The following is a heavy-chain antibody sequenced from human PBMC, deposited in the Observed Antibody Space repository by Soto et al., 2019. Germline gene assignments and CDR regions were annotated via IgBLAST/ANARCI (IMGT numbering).Heavy chain of an antibody. Sequence: QVQLVQSGAEVKKPGASVKVSCKASGYSFATYGFSWVRQAPGQGLECVGWISAHNGVTHYSQKFQGRVTLTTDTSTNTGYMELRSLTSDDTAVYFCATEPIYYNDGSGYYPLGHWGQGTLVTVSS. CDR2: ISAHNGVT. V-gene: IGHV1-18*04. CDR3: ATEPIYYNDGSGYYPLGH. CDR1: GYSFATYG. D-gene: IGHD3-22*01. J-gene: IGHJ4*02.